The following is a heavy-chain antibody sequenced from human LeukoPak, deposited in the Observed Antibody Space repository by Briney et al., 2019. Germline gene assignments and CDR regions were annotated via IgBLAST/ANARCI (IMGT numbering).Heavy chain of an antibody. V-gene: IGHV3-23*01. CDR2: MSGSGGST. CDR1: GFTFSSYA. D-gene: IGHD3-10*01. Sequence: PGGSLRLSCAASGFTFSSYAMSWVRQAPGKGLEWVSAMSGSGGSTYYADSVKGRFTISRDNSKNTLYLQMNSLRAEDTAVYYCAKAADSDLLWFGESPSFDYWGQGTLVTVSS. CDR3: AKAADSDLLWFGESPSFDY. J-gene: IGHJ4*02.